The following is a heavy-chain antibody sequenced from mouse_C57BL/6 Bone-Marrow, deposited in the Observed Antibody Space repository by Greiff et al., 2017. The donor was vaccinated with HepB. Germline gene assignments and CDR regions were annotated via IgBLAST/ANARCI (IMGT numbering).Heavy chain of an antibody. CDR1: GYSITSGYY. Sequence: EVHLVESGPGLVKPSQSLSLTCSVTGYSITSGYYWNWIRQFPGNKLEWMGYISYDGSNNYNPSLKNRISITRDTSKNQFFLKLNSVTTEDTATYYCATIYYYGSSYWYFDVWGTGTTVTVSS. CDR3: ATIYYYGSSYWYFDV. CDR2: ISYDGSN. D-gene: IGHD1-1*01. V-gene: IGHV3-6*01. J-gene: IGHJ1*03.